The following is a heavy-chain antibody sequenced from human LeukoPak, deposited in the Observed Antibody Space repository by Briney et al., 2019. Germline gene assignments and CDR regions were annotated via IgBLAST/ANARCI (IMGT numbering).Heavy chain of an antibody. J-gene: IGHJ3*02. D-gene: IGHD3-3*01. CDR3: ARDLYDFWSGSSVGVFDI. Sequence: PGGSLRLSCAASGFSFSNYPIHWARQAPGKGLEWVAVISYDGSDEHYSDSVKGRFTVSRDNSKNTLYLQMNSLRAEDTAVYYCARDLYDFWSGSSVGVFDIWGQGTMVTVSS. V-gene: IGHV3-30*04. CDR1: GFSFSNYP. CDR2: ISYDGSDE.